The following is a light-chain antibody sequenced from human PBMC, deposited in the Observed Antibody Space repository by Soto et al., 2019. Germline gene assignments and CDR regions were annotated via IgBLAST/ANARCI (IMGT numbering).Light chain of an antibody. J-gene: IGKJ3*01. CDR3: QKYNSGPFT. CDR2: AAS. Sequence: DIQMTQSPSSRSASVGDRVTITCRARQDISNYLAWYQQKAGEVPKLLIYAASTLQPGVPSRFSGSGSGTDFTLTISSLQPEDVTTYYCQKYNSGPFTFGPGTKVDIK. V-gene: IGKV1-27*01. CDR1: QDISNY.